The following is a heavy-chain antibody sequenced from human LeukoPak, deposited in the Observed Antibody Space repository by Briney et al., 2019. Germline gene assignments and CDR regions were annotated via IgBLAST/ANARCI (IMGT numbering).Heavy chain of an antibody. CDR2: SNHSGST. J-gene: IGHJ4*02. V-gene: IGHV4-34*01. Sequence: PSETLSLTCAVSGGSFSGYYWSWIRQPPRKGLEWIGESNHSGSTNYNPSLKSRVTISVDTSKNQFSLKLSSVTAADTAVYYCARGRNYYDSSGYYYVHWGQGTLVTVSS. D-gene: IGHD3-22*01. CDR1: GGSFSGYY. CDR3: ARGRNYYDSSGYYYVH.